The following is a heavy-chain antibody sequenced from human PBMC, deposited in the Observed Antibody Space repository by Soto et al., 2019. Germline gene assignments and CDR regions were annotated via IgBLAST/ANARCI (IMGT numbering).Heavy chain of an antibody. CDR2: ISSTTNYI. J-gene: IGHJ4*02. Sequence: GGSLRLSCAASGFTFTRYSMNWVRQAPGKGLEWVSSISSTTNYIYYGDSMKGRFTISRDNAKNSLYLEMNSLRAEDTAVYYCARESEDLTSNFGYWGQGTLVTVSS. CDR1: GFTFTRYS. V-gene: IGHV3-21*06. CDR3: ARESEDLTSNFGY.